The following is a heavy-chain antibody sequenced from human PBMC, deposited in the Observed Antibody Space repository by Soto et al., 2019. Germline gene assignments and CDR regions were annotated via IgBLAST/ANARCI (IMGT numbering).Heavy chain of an antibody. CDR2: ISSTTNYI. J-gene: IGHJ4*02. Sequence: GGSLRLSCAASGFTFTRYSMNWVRQAPGKGLEWVSSISSTTNYIYYGDSMKGRFTISRDNAKNSLYLEMNSLRAEDTAVYYCARESEDLTSNFGYWGQGTLVTVSS. CDR1: GFTFTRYS. V-gene: IGHV3-21*06. CDR3: ARESEDLTSNFGY.